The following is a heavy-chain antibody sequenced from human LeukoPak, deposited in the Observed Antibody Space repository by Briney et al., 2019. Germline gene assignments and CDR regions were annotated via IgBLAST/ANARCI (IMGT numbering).Heavy chain of an antibody. J-gene: IGHJ6*03. Sequence: RAGRSLRLSCAASGFTFSTYAMHCVRQAPGKGLEWVAVLSYDGTYKYYADSVKGRFTISRDNSKNTLYLQMNSLRAEDTAVYYCARDSDYYDSSGFSMYFYYYYMDVWGKGTTVTVSS. V-gene: IGHV3-30*01. CDR1: GFTFSTYA. D-gene: IGHD3-22*01. CDR2: LSYDGTYK. CDR3: ARDSDYYDSSGFSMYFYYYYMDV.